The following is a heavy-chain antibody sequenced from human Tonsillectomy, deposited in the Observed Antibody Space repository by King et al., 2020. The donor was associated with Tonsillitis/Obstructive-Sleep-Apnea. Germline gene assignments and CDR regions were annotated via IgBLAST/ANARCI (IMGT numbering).Heavy chain of an antibody. Sequence: VQLVQSGAEVKKPGASVKVSCKASGYTFITYGISWVRQAPGQGLEWMGWISAYNGNRNYAQKFQGRVTMTTDTSTSTPYMELRSLRSDDTAVYYCARDSMSHYFDSSDSSGYYPCDSWGQGTLVTVSS. D-gene: IGHD3-22*01. CDR1: GYTFITYG. V-gene: IGHV1-18*01. CDR2: ISAYNGNR. J-gene: IGHJ4*02. CDR3: ARDSMSHYFDSSDSSGYYPCDS.